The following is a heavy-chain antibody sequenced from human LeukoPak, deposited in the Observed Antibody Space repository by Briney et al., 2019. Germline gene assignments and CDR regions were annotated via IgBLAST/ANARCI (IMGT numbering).Heavy chain of an antibody. V-gene: IGHV4-59*01. J-gene: IGHJ6*03. D-gene: IGHD3-10*01. CDR3: ARDVTESGNYMDV. CDR1: GGSISSYY. CDR2: IYYSGST. Sequence: SETLSLTCTVSGGSISSYYWSWIRQPPGKGLEWIGYIYYSGSTNYNPSLKSRVTISVDTSKNQFSLKLSSVTAADTAVYYCARDVTESGNYMDVWGKGTTVTVSS.